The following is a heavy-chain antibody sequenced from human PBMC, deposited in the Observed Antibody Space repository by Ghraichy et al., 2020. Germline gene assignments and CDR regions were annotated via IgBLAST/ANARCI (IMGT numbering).Heavy chain of an antibody. CDR2: IRGDGNEK. CDR3: ARAFSAEPDS. V-gene: IGHV3-7*03. CDR1: GFICANFW. D-gene: IGHD1-14*01. Sequence: GESLRLSCAASGFICANFWMTWVRQAPGKGLEWLANIRGDGNEKYYADSVKGRFAITRDNARNSLYLQMNSLSGDDTAVYYCARAFSAEPDSWGQGTLVTGSS. J-gene: IGHJ5*02.